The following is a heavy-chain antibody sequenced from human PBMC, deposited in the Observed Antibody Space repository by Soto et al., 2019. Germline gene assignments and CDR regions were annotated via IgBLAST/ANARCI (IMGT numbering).Heavy chain of an antibody. CDR2: INGDNGDT. J-gene: IGHJ6*02. D-gene: IGHD1-26*01. Sequence: VQLVQSGAEVKQPGASVKVSCKASGYTFTNYGVTWVRQAPGQGLEWMGCINGDNGDTHYAQNVQGKATMTTDKSTRTAYMELRSLKSADTAVYYFARHGRDYNAYTAVYYSYGMNVWGQGTTITVSS. CDR1: GYTFTNYG. CDR3: ARHGRDYNAYTAVYYSYGMNV. V-gene: IGHV1-18*01.